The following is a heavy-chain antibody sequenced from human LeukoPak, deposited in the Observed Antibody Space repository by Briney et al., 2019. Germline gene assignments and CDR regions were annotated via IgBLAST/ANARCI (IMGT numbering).Heavy chain of an antibody. V-gene: IGHV1-2*06. D-gene: IGHD3-10*01. Sequence: ASVKVSCKASGYTFTGYYMHWVRQAPEQGLEWMGRINPNSGGSNYAQKFQRTATITRYTSLSPAYMELSRLRSDDTAVYYCARDLEYYYGSGSYYNLFDYWGQGTLVTVSS. CDR1: GYTFTGYY. CDR3: ARDLEYYYGSGSYYNLFDY. CDR2: INPNSGGS. J-gene: IGHJ4*02.